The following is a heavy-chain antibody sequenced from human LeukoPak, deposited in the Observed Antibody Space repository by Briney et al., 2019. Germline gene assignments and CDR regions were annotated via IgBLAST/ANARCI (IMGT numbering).Heavy chain of an antibody. J-gene: IGHJ3*01. Sequence: SVKVSCKASGGTFSSYAISWVRQAPGQGLEWMGGIIPIFGTANYAQKFQGRVTITTDESTSTAYMELSSLRSEDTAVYYCARDHPDHSGYDHLAFDLWGQGTMVTVSS. CDR2: IIPIFGTA. V-gene: IGHV1-69*05. D-gene: IGHD5-12*01. CDR3: ARDHPDHSGYDHLAFDL. CDR1: GGTFSSYA.